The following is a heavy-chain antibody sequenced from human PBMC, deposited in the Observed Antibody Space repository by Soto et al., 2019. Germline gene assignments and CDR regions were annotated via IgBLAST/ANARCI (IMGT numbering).Heavy chain of an antibody. D-gene: IGHD2-2*01. CDR2: IYNSGST. V-gene: IGHV4-59*12. CDR3: ARVPDR. J-gene: IGHJ5*02. Sequence: PSETLSLTCTVPGGSISGYYWIWMRQPPGKGLEWIGYIYNSGSTNYNPALKSRVTISVDGSKNQFSLKLSSVTAADTAVYYCARVPDRWGQGTLVTVS. CDR1: GGSISGYY.